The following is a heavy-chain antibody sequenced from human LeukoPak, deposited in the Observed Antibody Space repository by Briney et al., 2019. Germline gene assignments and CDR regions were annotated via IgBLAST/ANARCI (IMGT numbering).Heavy chain of an antibody. J-gene: IGHJ5*02. CDR1: GFTFGSYW. V-gene: IGHV3-74*01. D-gene: IGHD2-15*01. Sequence: GGSLRLSCAASGFTFGSYWMHWVRQAPGKGLVWVSRINSDGSSTNYADSVKGRFTISRDNAKNTLYLQMNSLRAEDTAVYYCARPMVAASNWFDPWGQGTLVTVSS. CDR3: ARPMVAASNWFDP. CDR2: INSDGSST.